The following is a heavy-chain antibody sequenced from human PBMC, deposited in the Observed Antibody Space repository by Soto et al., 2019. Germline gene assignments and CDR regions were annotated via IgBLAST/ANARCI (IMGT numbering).Heavy chain of an antibody. CDR3: ARIPLSGMGGALAPEDYYYYYMDV. Sequence: PSETLSLTCTVSGGSISSYYWSWIRQPPGKGLEWIGYIYYSGSTNYNPSLKSRVTISKDTSKSQVVLTMTNMDPVDTATYYCARIPLSGMGGALAPEDYYYYYMDVWAKGTTVTVSS. D-gene: IGHD1-26*01. J-gene: IGHJ6*03. CDR2: IYYSGST. V-gene: IGHV4-59*01. CDR1: GGSISSYY.